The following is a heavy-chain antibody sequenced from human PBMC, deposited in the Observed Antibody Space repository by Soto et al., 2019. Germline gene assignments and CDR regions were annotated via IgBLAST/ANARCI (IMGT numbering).Heavy chain of an antibody. J-gene: IGHJ6*02. CDR1: GYTFTGYY. D-gene: IGHD3-3*01. Sequence: ASVKVSFKGSGYTFTGYYMHWVRQAPGQGLEWMGWINPNSGGTNYAQKFQGRVTMTRDTSISTAYMELSRLRSDDTAVYYCARDRHYDFWSGYLGVYYYYYGMDVWGQGTTVNVSS. CDR2: INPNSGGT. CDR3: ARDRHYDFWSGYLGVYYYYYGMDV. V-gene: IGHV1-2*02.